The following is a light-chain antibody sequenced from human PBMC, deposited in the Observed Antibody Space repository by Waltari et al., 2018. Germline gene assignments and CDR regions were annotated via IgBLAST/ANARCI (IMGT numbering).Light chain of an antibody. J-gene: IGKJ1*01. CDR3: IQALQTPQT. V-gene: IGKV2-28*01. CDR2: LGS. Sequence: DIVMTQSPLSLPVTPGEPASISCRSSQSLLHSNGYNYLDWYLQKPGQSPQLLIYLGSNRASGVPDRFSGSGSGTDFTLKISRVEAEDVGVYYCIQALQTPQTFGQGTKVEIK. CDR1: QSLLHSNGYNY.